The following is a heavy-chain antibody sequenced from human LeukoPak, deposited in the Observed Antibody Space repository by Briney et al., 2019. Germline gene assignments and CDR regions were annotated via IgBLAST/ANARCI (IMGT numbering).Heavy chain of an antibody. D-gene: IGHD2-2*01. CDR1: GFTFSSYW. CDR3: ARDKLIFSYQLPSGAFDI. V-gene: IGHV3-30*02. Sequence: GGSLRLSCAASGFTFSSYWMSWVRQAPGKGLDWVAYIRYDGSNKRYADSVKGRFTISRDDSKNTIYVQMNSLRAEDTAVYYCARDKLIFSYQLPSGAFDIWGQGTMVTVSS. CDR2: IRYDGSNK. J-gene: IGHJ3*02.